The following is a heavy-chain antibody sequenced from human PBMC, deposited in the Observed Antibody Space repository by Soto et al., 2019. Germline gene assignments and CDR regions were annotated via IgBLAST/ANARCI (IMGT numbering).Heavy chain of an antibody. CDR3: ARDRVVVVAAYYYYYGMDV. CDR2: INPNSGGT. Sequence: QVQLVQSGAEVKKPGASVKVSCKASGYTFTGYYMHWVRQAPGQGLEWMGWINPNSGGTNYAQKFQGRVSMTRDTSISTAYMELSRLRSDDTAVYYCARDRVVVVAAYYYYYGMDVWGQGTTVTVSS. CDR1: GYTFTGYY. V-gene: IGHV1-2*02. D-gene: IGHD2-15*01. J-gene: IGHJ6*02.